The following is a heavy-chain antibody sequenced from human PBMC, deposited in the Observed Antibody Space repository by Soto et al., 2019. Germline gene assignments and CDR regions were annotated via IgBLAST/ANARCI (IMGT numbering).Heavy chain of an antibody. V-gene: IGHV6-1*01. CDR2: TYYRSRWFN. CDR1: GDSVPSNSAT. CDR3: ARLRGDSWFDF. J-gene: IGHJ5*01. Sequence: PSQSLSLTCCSSGDSVPSNSATCDCILQSPSRGLEWLGRTYYRSRWFNDYAGSVKGRITINPDTSNNQFSLQLTSLSPDDTAVYYCARLRGDSWFDFWGQGTRVTVSS.